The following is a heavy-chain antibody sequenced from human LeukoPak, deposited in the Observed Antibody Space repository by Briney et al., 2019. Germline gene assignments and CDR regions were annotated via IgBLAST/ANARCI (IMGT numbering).Heavy chain of an antibody. Sequence: PGGSLRLSCAASGFTFSDNYMSWIRQAPGKGLEWISYISSSGSIVKYADSVKGRFIVSRDNAKNSLYLQMNSLRVDDTAVYYCARHPRYDYVRALVGWGQGTLVTVS. CDR3: ARHPRYDYVRALVG. CDR2: ISSSGSIV. CDR1: GFTFSDNY. V-gene: IGHV3-11*01. J-gene: IGHJ4*02. D-gene: IGHD3-16*01.